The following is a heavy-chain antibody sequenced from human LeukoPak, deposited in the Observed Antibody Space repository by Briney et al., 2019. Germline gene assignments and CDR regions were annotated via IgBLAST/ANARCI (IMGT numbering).Heavy chain of an antibody. CDR3: ARSERMTDNGDFAFFDY. J-gene: IGHJ4*02. CDR1: GFTVSTSY. D-gene: IGHD4-17*01. CDR2: IYGGGTP. V-gene: IGHV3-53*01. Sequence: GRSHRLSRAASGFTVSTSYTSWVRQPPGKWLEWVSFIYGGGTPYYADSVKRRFTISRDNSKNTMYLQMNSRRAEDTALYYCARSERMTDNGDFAFFDYWGLGTLVTVSS.